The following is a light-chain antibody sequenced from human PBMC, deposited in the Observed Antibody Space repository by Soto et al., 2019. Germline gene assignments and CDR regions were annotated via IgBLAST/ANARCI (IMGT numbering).Light chain of an antibody. CDR3: LQDYNYPRA. Sequence: QMTQSPSSLSASVGDRVTITCWATQGIRNELGWYQQKPGKAPKLLIYAASSLQSGVPSRFSGSASGTDFTLTISSLQPEDFATYYCLQDYNYPRAFGQGTKVDIK. J-gene: IGKJ1*01. CDR1: QGIRNE. CDR2: AAS. V-gene: IGKV1-6*01.